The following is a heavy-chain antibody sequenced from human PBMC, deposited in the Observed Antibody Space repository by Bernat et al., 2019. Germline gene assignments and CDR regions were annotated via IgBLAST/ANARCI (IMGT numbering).Heavy chain of an antibody. V-gene: IGHV1-69*06. D-gene: IGHD3-3*01. J-gene: IGHJ4*02. CDR3: ARDGWMCGVVTLTFDY. CDR2: IIPIFGTA. CDR1: GGTFSSYA. Sequence: QVQLVQSGAEVKKPGASVKVSCKASGGTFSSYAISWVRQAPGQGLEWMGGIIPIFGTANYAQKFQGRVTITADKSTSTAYMELSSLRSDDTAVYYCARDGWMCGVVTLTFDYWGQGTLVTVSS.